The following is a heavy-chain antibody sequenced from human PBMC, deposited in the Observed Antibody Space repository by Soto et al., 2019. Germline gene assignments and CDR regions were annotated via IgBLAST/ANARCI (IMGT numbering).Heavy chain of an antibody. D-gene: IGHD3-3*01. Sequence: GGSLRLSCAASGFTFNSYAMSWVRQPPATGLKWVSAISGSGGSTYYEDTAKCRVTISMDNAKNMMYLPMNGLRAEDAAVYYCQKNSDCWSGSVDVWGQGTKVTVSS. CDR3: QKNSDCWSGSVDV. CDR1: GFTFNSYA. CDR2: ISGSGGST. J-gene: IGHJ6*02. V-gene: IGHV3-23*01.